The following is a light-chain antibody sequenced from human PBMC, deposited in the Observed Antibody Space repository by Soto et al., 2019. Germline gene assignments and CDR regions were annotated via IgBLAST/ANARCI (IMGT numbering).Light chain of an antibody. J-gene: IGLJ2*01. V-gene: IGLV2-14*01. CDR3: SSYSSTSTYVV. CDR2: EVR. Sequence: QSALTQPASVSGSPGQSITISCTGTSSDVGGYNYVSWYQQHPGKAPKLMIYEVRNRPSGVSNRFSGSKSGNTASLTISGLQAEDEADYYCSSYSSTSTYVVFGGGTKVTVL. CDR1: SSDVGGYNY.